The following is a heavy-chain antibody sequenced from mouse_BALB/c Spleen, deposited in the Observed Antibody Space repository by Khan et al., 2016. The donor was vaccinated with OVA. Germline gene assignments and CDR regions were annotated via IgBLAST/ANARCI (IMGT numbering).Heavy chain of an antibody. D-gene: IGHD1-1*01. V-gene: IGHV3-8*02. CDR1: GDSITSSY. CDR2: ISYSGNT. CDR3: ACELRGFAY. J-gene: IGHJ3*01. Sequence: EVELVESGPSLVKPSQTLSLTCSVTGDSITSSYWNWIRKFPGNKLEYMGYISYSGNTYYNPSLKSRISITRDTPKNQNYLQLNSVTTEDTATYYCACELRGFAYWGQGTLVTVSA.